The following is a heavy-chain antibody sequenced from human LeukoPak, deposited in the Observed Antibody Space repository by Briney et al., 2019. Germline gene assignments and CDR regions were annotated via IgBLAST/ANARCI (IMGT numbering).Heavy chain of an antibody. V-gene: IGHV3-48*01. CDR3: ASCIYYYDSSGYTPCGWFDP. CDR1: GFTFSSYS. Sequence: GGSLRLSCAAPGFTFSSYSMNWVRQAPGKGLEWVAYISSSSSTIYYADSVKGRFTISRDNAKNSLYLQMNSLRAEDTAVYYCASCIYYYDSSGYTPCGWFDPWGQGTLVTVSS. D-gene: IGHD3-22*01. J-gene: IGHJ5*02. CDR2: ISSSSSTI.